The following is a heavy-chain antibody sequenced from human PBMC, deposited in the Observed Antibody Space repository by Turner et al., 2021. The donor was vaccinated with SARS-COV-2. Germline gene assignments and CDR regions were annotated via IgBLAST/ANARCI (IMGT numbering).Heavy chain of an antibody. CDR3: ATDRGDCSSGTCYTEPGLEF. CDR1: GPIFTRCG. J-gene: IGHJ6*02. V-gene: IGHV3-30*19. Sequence: QVQLVESGGGVVQPGRSLRLSCAASGPIFTRCGMHWVRQAPGKGLEWVAFISVGGGSRNVADSVKGRFTISRDDSKNTLFLEMDNLGLEDTSVYYCATDRGDCSSGTCYTEPGLEFWGQGTSVTVSS. D-gene: IGHD2-15*01. CDR2: ISVGGGSR.